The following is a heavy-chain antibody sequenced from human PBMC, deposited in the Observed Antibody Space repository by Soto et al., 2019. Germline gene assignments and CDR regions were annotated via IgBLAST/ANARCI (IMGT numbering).Heavy chain of an antibody. J-gene: IGHJ4*02. CDR3: PRQEKYSGHVSVLDY. V-gene: IGHV4-59*01. CDR2: IYHGGST. CDR1: GGNIREYY. D-gene: IGHD5-12*01. Sequence: PLVLMSLPCTVSGGNIREYYWNWIRKKPGRGLEWIGNIYHGGSTNYRPSLKSRVSISVDTPKNEFSLKLSSVTAADTGVYFCPRQEKYSGHVSVLDYWGRGTLVTVTS.